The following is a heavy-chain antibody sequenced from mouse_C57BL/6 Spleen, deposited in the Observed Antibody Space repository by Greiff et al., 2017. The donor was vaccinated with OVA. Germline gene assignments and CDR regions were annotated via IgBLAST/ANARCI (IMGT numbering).Heavy chain of an antibody. CDR2: IDPEDGDT. Sequence: VQLQQSGAELVRPGASVKLSCTASGFNIKDYYMHWVKQRPEQGLEWIGRIDPEDGDTEYAPKFQGKATMIADTSSNTAYLQLSSLTSEDTAVYYCTTRSLDSPFAYWGQGTLVTVSA. V-gene: IGHV14-1*01. D-gene: IGHD3-2*01. CDR1: GFNIKDYY. J-gene: IGHJ3*01. CDR3: TTRSLDSPFAY.